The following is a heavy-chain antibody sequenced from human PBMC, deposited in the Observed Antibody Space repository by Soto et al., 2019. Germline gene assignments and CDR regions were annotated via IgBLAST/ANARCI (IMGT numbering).Heavy chain of an antibody. J-gene: IGHJ4*02. D-gene: IGHD3-10*01. CDR3: ARHYGHYFDY. CDR1: GYTFTRNW. CDR2: IYPGNSDT. Sequence: GESLKISCKDSGYTFTRNWIGWVRQRPGKGLEWMGIIYPGNSDTRYSPSFQGQVTISVDKSTSTAYLQWGSLQASDTAMYYCARHYGHYFDYWGQGTLVTVSS. V-gene: IGHV5-51*01.